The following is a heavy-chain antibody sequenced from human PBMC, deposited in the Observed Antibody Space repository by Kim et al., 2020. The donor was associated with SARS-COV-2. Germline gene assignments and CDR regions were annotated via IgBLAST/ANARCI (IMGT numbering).Heavy chain of an antibody. CDR3: ARDGGGMTTVTYFDY. D-gene: IGHD4-4*01. Sequence: SETLSLTCTVSGGSISSGGYYWSWIRQHPGKGLEWIGYIYYSGSTYYNPSLKSRVTISVDTSKNQFSLKLSSVTAADTAVYYCARDGGGMTTVTYFDYWGQGTLVTVSS. CDR2: IYYSGST. CDR1: GGSISSGGYY. J-gene: IGHJ4*02. V-gene: IGHV4-31*03.